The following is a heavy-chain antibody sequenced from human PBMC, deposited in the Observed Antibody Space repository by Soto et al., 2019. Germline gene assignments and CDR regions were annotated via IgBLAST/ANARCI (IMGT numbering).Heavy chain of an antibody. Sequence: GGSLRLSCAASGFTFSSYGMHWVRQAPGKGLEWVAVIWYDGSNKYYADSVEGRFTISRDNSKKTLYLQMTSLIAEDTAVYYCARDHGKSYYYDSSGYYLFGAQGTLVTVSS. J-gene: IGHJ4*02. D-gene: IGHD3-22*01. V-gene: IGHV3-33*01. CDR3: ARDHGKSYYYDSSGYYLF. CDR2: IWYDGSNK. CDR1: GFTFSSYG.